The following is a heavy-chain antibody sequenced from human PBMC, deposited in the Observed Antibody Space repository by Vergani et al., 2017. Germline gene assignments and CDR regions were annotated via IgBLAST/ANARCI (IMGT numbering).Heavy chain of an antibody. D-gene: IGHD4-17*01. J-gene: IGHJ5*02. CDR2: ISYDGSNK. Sequence: QVQLVESGGGVVQPGRSLRLSCAASGFTFSSYGMHWVRQAPGKGLEWVAVISYDGSNKYYADSVKGRFTISRDNSKNTLYLQMNSLRAEDTAVYYCAKDWSVYGDYELGWFDPWGQGTLVTVSS. CDR1: GFTFSSYG. CDR3: AKDWSVYGDYELGWFDP. V-gene: IGHV3-30*18.